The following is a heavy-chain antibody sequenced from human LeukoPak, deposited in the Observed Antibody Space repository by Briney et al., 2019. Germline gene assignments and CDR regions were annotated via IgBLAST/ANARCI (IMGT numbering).Heavy chain of an antibody. CDR3: AKDYYGSGTYYNFDS. D-gene: IGHD3-10*01. J-gene: IGHJ4*02. V-gene: IGHV3-9*01. Sequence: GGSLRLSCAASGFTFHDFALHWVRQGPGKGLEWVSGISWSSDIIAYADAVRGRFTISRDNAKNSLYLQMDSLRAEDTALYYCAKDYYGSGTYYNFDSWGQGTLVTVSS. CDR2: ISWSSDII. CDR1: GFTFHDFA.